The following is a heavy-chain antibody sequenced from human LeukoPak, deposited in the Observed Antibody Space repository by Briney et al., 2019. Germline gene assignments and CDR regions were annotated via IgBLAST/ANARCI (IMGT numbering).Heavy chain of an antibody. CDR3: ARDRYYYDSSGYANDAFDI. CDR1: GYTFTSYY. CDR2: INPSGGST. V-gene: IGHV1-46*01. J-gene: IGHJ3*02. D-gene: IGHD3-22*01. Sequence: ASVKVSCKASGYTFTSYYMHWERQAPGQGLEWMGIINPSGGSTSYAQKFQGRVTMTRDTSTSTVYMELSSLRSEDTAVYYCARDRYYYDSSGYANDAFDIWGQGTMVTVSS.